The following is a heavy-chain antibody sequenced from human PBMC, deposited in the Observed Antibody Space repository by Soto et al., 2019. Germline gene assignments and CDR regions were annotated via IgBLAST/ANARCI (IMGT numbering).Heavy chain of an antibody. V-gene: IGHV4-39*01. CDR2: IYRSGYT. CDR3: ARRYGGNFDY. CDR1: GGSISSSSYY. D-gene: IGHD3-16*01. Sequence: PSETLSLTCSVSGGSISSSSYYWGWIRQPPGKGLEWIGSIYRSGYTYDNPSLKSRLTISVDTSTNQFSLKLSSVTAADTAVYYCARRYGGNFDYWGQGTLVTVSS. J-gene: IGHJ4*02.